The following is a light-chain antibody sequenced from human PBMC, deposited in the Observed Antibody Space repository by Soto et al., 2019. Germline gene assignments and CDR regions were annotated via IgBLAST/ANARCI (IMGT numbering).Light chain of an antibody. CDR1: QSVSSNY. CDR3: QQYGSSPQT. J-gene: IGKJ1*01. CDR2: GAS. Sequence: EIVLTQSPGTLSLSPGERATLSCRASQSVSSNYVAWYQQKPGHAPRLLIYGASSRATAIPDRFSGSGSGTDFTLAISRLEPEDFAVYYCQQYGSSPQTFGQGTKVEIK. V-gene: IGKV3-20*01.